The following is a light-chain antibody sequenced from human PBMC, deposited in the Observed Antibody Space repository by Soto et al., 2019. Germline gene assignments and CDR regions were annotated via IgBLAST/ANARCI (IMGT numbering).Light chain of an antibody. J-gene: IGKJ5*01. V-gene: IGKV1-33*01. CDR1: QDVSTY. CDR2: DVS. Sequence: DIQMTQSPSPLSASVGDRVTITCQASQDVSTYLNWYQQKPGTPPKLVIYDVSNLEPGVPSRFSGSGSGTDFIFTINSLHPEDIATYYCQQYASLPLTFGPGTRLDIK. CDR3: QQYASLPLT.